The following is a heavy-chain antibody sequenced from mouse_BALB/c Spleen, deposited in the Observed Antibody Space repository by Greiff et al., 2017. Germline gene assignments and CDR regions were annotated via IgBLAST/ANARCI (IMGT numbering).Heavy chain of an antibody. CDR1: GFNIKDYY. Sequence: VQLKESGAELVRSGASVKLSCTASGFNIKDYYMHWVKQRPEQGLEWIGWIDPENGDTEYAPKFQGKATMTADTSSNTAYLQLSSLTSEDTAVYYCPITTAYYFDYWGQGTTLTVST. D-gene: IGHD1-1*01. CDR3: PITTAYYFDY. J-gene: IGHJ2*01. V-gene: IGHV14-4*02. CDR2: IDPENGDT.